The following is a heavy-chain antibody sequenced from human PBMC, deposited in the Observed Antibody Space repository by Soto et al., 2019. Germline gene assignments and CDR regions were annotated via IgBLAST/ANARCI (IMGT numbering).Heavy chain of an antibody. CDR3: ARSPYSSLSGPYNWFDL. D-gene: IGHD6-6*01. J-gene: IGHJ5*02. Sequence: KPSETLSLTCSVSGGSISSAGYYWSWIRQHPGKGLEWIGYIYYTGSTYYNPSLKSRVTLSVDTSKNQFSLKLSSMTAADTAVYYCARSPYSSLSGPYNWFDLWGRGTLVTVS. CDR1: GGSISSAGYY. V-gene: IGHV4-31*03. CDR2: IYYTGST.